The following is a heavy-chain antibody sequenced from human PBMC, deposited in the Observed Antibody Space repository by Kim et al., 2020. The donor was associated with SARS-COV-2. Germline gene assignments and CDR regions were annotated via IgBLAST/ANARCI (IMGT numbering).Heavy chain of an antibody. CDR2: ISVFNYDT. CDR1: GYSFVTYG. CDR3: ARRRVDGDYFGAFDI. Sequence: ASVKVSCKASGYSFVTYGISWVRQAPGQGLEWMGYISVFNYDTKYAQKVQGRVSLTADIPTNTAYMEMRSLRSDDTAVYFCARRRVDGDYFGAFDIWGQGTMVSVSS. J-gene: IGHJ3*02. V-gene: IGHV1-18*01. D-gene: IGHD4-17*01.